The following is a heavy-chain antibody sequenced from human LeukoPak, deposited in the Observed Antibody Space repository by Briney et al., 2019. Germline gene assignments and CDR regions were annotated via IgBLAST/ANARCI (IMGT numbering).Heavy chain of an antibody. CDR1: GGSISSYY. CDR3: ARIICSGGSCYEGYYYMDV. J-gene: IGHJ6*03. Sequence: PSETLSLTCTVSGGSISSYYWSWIRQPPGKGLEWIGYIYYSGSTNYNPSLKSRVTISVDTSKNQFSLKLSSVTAADAAVYYCARIICSGGSCYEGYYYMDVWGKGTTVTVSS. CDR2: IYYSGST. D-gene: IGHD2-15*01. V-gene: IGHV4-59*01.